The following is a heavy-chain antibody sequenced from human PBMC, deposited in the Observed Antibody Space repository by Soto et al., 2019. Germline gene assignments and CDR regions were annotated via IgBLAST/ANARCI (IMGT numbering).Heavy chain of an antibody. V-gene: IGHV4-31*03. CDR2: IYYSGST. Sequence: QVQLQESGPGLVKPSQILSLTCTVSGGSISSGGYYWSWIRQHPGKGLEWIGYIYYSGSTYYNPSLKSRVTISVDTSKNQFSLKLSSVTAADTAVYYCARAEGYCISTSCYGDNWFDPWGQGTLVTVSS. CDR1: GGSISSGGYY. J-gene: IGHJ5*02. D-gene: IGHD2-2*01. CDR3: ARAEGYCISTSCYGDNWFDP.